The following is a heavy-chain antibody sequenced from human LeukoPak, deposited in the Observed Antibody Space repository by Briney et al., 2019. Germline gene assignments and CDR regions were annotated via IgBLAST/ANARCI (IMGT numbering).Heavy chain of an antibody. J-gene: IGHJ4*02. D-gene: IGHD7-27*01. CDR1: GFTFSSYW. V-gene: IGHV3-74*01. Sequence: GGSLRLSCAASGFTFSSYWMHWVRHAPGKGLVWVSRINSDGSSTSYADSVKGRFTISRDNAKNTLYLQMNSLRAEDTAVYYCASCGTGDPPDYWGQGTLVTVSS. CDR2: INSDGSST. CDR3: ASCGTGDPPDY.